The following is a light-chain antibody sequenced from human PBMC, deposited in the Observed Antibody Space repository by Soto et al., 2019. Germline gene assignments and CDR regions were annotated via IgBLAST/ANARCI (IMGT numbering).Light chain of an antibody. Sequence: DIRLTQSPSSLSASVGDRVTITCRASESISNYLNWYQQKPGKAPNLLIYAASSLESGVPSRFSGSGTGTDFTLTISSLQPEDIATYYCQQSYITPRTFGQGTKVEIK. CDR2: AAS. CDR1: ESISNY. J-gene: IGKJ1*01. V-gene: IGKV1-39*01. CDR3: QQSYITPRT.